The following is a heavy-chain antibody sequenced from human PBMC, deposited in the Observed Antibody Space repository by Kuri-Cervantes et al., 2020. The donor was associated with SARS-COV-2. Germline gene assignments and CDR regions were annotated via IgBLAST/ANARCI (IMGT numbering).Heavy chain of an antibody. V-gene: IGHV1-24*01. CDR3: ATDQPRGLGYFDAFPL. D-gene: IGHD3/OR15-3a*01. Sequence: ASVKVSCKVSGYTLTEISMHWVRQVPAKGLEWIGGFFPYDGEAVYAQKFQGRVRMTDDTSASTAHMELSSLTSDDTAVYYCATDQPRGLGYFDAFPLWGQGTMVTVSS. CDR1: GYTLTEIS. CDR2: FFPYDGEA. J-gene: IGHJ3*01.